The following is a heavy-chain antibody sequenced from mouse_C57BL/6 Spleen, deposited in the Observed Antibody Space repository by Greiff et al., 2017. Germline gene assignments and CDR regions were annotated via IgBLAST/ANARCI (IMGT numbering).Heavy chain of an antibody. J-gene: IGHJ1*03. D-gene: IGHD1-1*01. CDR1: GYAFSSYW. V-gene: IGHV1-80*01. Sequence: QVQLKQSGAELVKPGASVKISCKASGYAFSSYWMNWVKQRPGKGLEWIGQIYPGDGDTNYNGKFKGKATLTADKSSSTAYMQLSSLTSEDSAVYFCARVITTVVKYFDVWGTGTTVTVSS. CDR2: IYPGDGDT. CDR3: ARVITTVVKYFDV.